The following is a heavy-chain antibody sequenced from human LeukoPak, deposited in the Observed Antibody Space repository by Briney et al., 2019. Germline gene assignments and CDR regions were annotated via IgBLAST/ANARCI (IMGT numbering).Heavy chain of an antibody. CDR1: GYTFTGYY. D-gene: IGHD5-18*01. V-gene: IGHV1-2*02. CDR3: ARVPSWIQLWFDY. Sequence: ASVKVSCKASGYTFTGYYMHWVRQAPGEGVEWMGWINPNSGGTNYAQKSQARVTMTRDTSISTAYMELSRLRSDDTAVYYCARVPSWIQLWFDYWGQGTLVTVSS. J-gene: IGHJ4*02. CDR2: INPNSGGT.